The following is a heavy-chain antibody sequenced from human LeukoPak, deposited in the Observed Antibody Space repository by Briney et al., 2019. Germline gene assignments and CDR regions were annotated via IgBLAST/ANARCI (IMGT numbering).Heavy chain of an antibody. V-gene: IGHV4-59*01. CDR1: GFTFSSYA. Sequence: TGGSLRLSCAASGFTFSSYAMSWIRQPPGKGLEWIGYVYYSGSTNYNPSLRSRVTISVDTSKNQFALKLSSVTAADTAVYYCARAFRMYALHNWFDPWGQRTLVTVSS. CDR2: VYYSGST. J-gene: IGHJ5*02. D-gene: IGHD2-8*01. CDR3: ARAFRMYALHNWFDP.